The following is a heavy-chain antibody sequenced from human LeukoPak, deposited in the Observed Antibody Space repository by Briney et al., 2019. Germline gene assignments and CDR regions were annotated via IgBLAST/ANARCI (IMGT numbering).Heavy chain of an antibody. D-gene: IGHD3-16*01. CDR1: GXTFSSYW. V-gene: IGHV3-7*04. CDR3: ARVIGRRGEFDY. J-gene: IGHJ4*02. CDR2: IKQDGSEK. Sequence: PGGSLRLSCAASGXTFSSYWMSWVRQAPGKGLEWVANIKQDGSEKYYVDSVKGRFTISRDNAKNSLYLQMNSLRAEDTAVYYCARVIGRRGEFDYWGQGTLVTVSS.